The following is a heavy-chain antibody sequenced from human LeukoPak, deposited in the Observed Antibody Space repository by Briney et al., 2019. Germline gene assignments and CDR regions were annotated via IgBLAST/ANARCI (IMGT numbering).Heavy chain of an antibody. J-gene: IGHJ4*02. CDR3: ARELTYYYDSSGYYYFNY. Sequence: SETLSLTCAVYGGSFSGYYWSWIRQPPGKGLEWIGEINHSGSTNYNPSLKSRVTISVDTSKKQFSLKLSYVTAADTAVYYCARELTYYYDSSGYYYFNYWGQGTLVTVSS. CDR1: GGSFSGYY. CDR2: INHSGST. D-gene: IGHD3-22*01. V-gene: IGHV4-34*01.